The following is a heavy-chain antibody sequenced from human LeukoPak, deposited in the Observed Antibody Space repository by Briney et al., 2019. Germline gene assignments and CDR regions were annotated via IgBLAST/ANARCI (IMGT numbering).Heavy chain of an antibody. J-gene: IGHJ4*02. CDR3: TRGGGWLIDF. D-gene: IGHD5-24*01. V-gene: IGHV4-61*01. CDR1: GDSGASSGSYW. Sequence: SETLSHTCDVSGDSGASSGSYWSGWFRQAPGKGLEWIGYVHSSGSTKYNASLGSRVTISMDTSRNQFSLKLSSVTAADTAVYFCTRGGGWLIDFWGRGTLVTVSS. CDR2: VHSSGST.